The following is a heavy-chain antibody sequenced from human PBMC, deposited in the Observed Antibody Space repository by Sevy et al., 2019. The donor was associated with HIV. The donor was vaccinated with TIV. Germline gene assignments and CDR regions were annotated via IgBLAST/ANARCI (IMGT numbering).Heavy chain of an antibody. CDR2: IYYSGST. V-gene: IGHV4-30-4*01. CDR3: ARGLSGYDGAHYFDY. CDR1: GGSISSGDYY. Sequence: SETLSLPCTVSGGSISSGDYYWSWIRQPPGKGLEWIGYIYYSGSTYYNPSLKSRVTISVDTSKNQFSLKLSSVTAADTAVYYCARGLSGYDGAHYFDYWGQGTLVTVSS. D-gene: IGHD5-12*01. J-gene: IGHJ4*02.